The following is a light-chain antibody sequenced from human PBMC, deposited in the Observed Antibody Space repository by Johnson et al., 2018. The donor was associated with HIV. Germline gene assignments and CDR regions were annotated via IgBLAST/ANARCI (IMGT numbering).Light chain of an antibody. J-gene: IGLJ1*01. V-gene: IGLV1-51*01. CDR3: ETWGSSLSGV. CDR2: DND. Sequence: QLVLTQPPSVSAAPGQKVTISCFGSDSNIGNNYVSWYQQLPGTAPKLLIYDNDKRPSGIPDRFSGSKSGTSATLGITGLQTGDDADYYCETWGSSLSGVFGTGTKGTVL. CDR1: DSNIGNNY.